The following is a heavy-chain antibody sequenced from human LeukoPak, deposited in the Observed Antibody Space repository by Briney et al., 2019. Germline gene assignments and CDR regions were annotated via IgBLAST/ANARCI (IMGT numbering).Heavy chain of an antibody. Sequence: SVKVSCKASGGTFSSYAISWVRQAPGQGLEWMGRIIPIFGTANYAQKFQGRVPITTDESTSTAYMELSSLRSEDTAVYYCARDYGYSYGYPGAYWGQGTLVTVSS. CDR1: GGTFSSYA. V-gene: IGHV1-69*05. D-gene: IGHD5-18*01. CDR2: IIPIFGTA. CDR3: ARDYGYSYGYPGAY. J-gene: IGHJ4*02.